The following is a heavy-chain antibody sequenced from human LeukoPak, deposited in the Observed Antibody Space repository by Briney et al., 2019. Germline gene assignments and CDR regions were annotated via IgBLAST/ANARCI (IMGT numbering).Heavy chain of an antibody. CDR2: IFPILCTA. Sequence: SVHVSCQACVGTLSNYAISGLRQAPGRGRAWMGGIFPILCTANYAQKFQGRVTITTDESTSTANMELSSLRSEDTAVYYCARGGNYYDSSGYLSGENFDYWGQGTLVTVSS. V-gene: IGHV1-69*05. CDR3: ARGGNYYDSSGYLSGENFDY. CDR1: VGTLSNYA. J-gene: IGHJ4*02. D-gene: IGHD3-22*01.